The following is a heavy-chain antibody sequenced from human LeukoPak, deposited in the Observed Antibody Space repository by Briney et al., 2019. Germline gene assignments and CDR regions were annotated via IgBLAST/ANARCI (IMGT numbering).Heavy chain of an antibody. V-gene: IGHV4-31*03. CDR2: IYYSGST. CDR3: ARDARGGGDFGWFDP. Sequence: PSETLSLTCTVSGGSVRSDSNYWSWIRQPPGKGLEWIGYIYYSGSTYYNPSLKSRILISLDTSNNQFSLKLTSVTAADTAIYYCARDARGGGDFGWFDPWGQGTLVTVSS. J-gene: IGHJ5*02. D-gene: IGHD2-21*01. CDR1: GGSVRSDSNY.